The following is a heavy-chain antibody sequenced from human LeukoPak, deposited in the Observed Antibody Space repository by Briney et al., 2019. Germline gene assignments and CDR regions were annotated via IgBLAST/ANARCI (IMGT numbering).Heavy chain of an antibody. CDR1: GFTFSNYW. Sequence: PGGSLRLSCAASGFTFSNYWMHWVRQAPGKGLVWVSRISIDESNTRYADSVKGRFTISRDNAKNTLYLQMNSLRAEDTAVYYCAKLVDVLRIVGALDYWGQGTLVTVSS. CDR3: AKLVDVLRIVGALDY. J-gene: IGHJ4*02. V-gene: IGHV3-74*01. CDR2: ISIDESNT. D-gene: IGHD1-26*01.